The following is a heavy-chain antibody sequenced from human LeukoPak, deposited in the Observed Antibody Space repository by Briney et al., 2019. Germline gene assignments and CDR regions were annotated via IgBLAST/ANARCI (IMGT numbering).Heavy chain of an antibody. CDR1: GFDLSAYW. V-gene: IGHV3-74*01. Sequence: GGSLRLSCAASGFDLSAYWMHWVRQVPGKGLVWVSRKSSDGSNTNYADSVKGRFTISRDNAKNSLYLQMNSLRAEDTAVYYCARDFYCSSTSCYAAAPGMDVWGQGTTVTVSS. CDR3: ARDFYCSSTSCYAAAPGMDV. J-gene: IGHJ6*02. CDR2: KSSDGSNT. D-gene: IGHD2-2*01.